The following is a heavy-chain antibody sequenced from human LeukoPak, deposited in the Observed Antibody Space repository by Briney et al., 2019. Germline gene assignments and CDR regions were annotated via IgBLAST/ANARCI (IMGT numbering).Heavy chain of an antibody. CDR1: AGSISNYY. CDR3: ARLIMTTVVIPAFDY. CDR2: AYYSGST. J-gene: IGHJ4*02. D-gene: IGHD4-23*01. Sequence: SETLSLTCTVSAGSISNYYWSWIRQPPGRGLEWIWCAYYSGSTSYNPSLKGRVTISVDTSKHQFSLRLSSVTAADTAVYYCARLIMTTVVIPAFDYWGQGTLVTVSS. V-gene: IGHV4-59*01.